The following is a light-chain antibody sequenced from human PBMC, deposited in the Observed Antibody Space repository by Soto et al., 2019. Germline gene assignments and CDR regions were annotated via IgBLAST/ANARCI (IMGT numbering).Light chain of an antibody. CDR1: SGSVSAGHY. Sequence: QTVVTQEPSFSVSPGGTVTLTCGLNSGSVSAGHYPSWYQQTPGQAPRTLIYDTNTLSSGVPDRFSGSILGNKVALTITGAQADDESDYYCVLYMGNGISVFGGGTKLTVL. CDR2: DTN. CDR3: VLYMGNGISV. J-gene: IGLJ3*02. V-gene: IGLV8-61*01.